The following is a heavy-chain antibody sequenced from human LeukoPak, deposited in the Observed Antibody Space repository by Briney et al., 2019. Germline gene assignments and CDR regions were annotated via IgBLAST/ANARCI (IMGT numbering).Heavy chain of an antibody. Sequence: PGGSLRLSCAASGFIFSSYSMNWVRQAPGKGLEWVSYISSSSSTIYYADSVKGRFTISRDNAKNSLYLQMNSLRAEDTAVYYCARDRSGEQWLGIDYWGQGTLVTVSS. CDR1: GFIFSSYS. CDR3: ARDRSGEQWLGIDY. D-gene: IGHD6-19*01. CDR2: ISSSSSTI. J-gene: IGHJ4*02. V-gene: IGHV3-48*01.